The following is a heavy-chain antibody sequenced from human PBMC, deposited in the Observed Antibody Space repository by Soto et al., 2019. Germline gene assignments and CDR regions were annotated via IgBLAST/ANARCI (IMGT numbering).Heavy chain of an antibody. D-gene: IGHD1-26*01. V-gene: IGHV3-30*18. CDR3: AKDISLVGGEIMMEVSSHGIDV. CDR1: GFSFTSFG. J-gene: IGHJ6*02. CDR2: ISYDGTDK. Sequence: QVQLVESGGGVVQPGRSLRLSCTASGFSFTSFGMHWVRQAPGKGLEWVAVISYDGTDKHYADSVKGRLTISRDNSKNTLYLQMTSLRDEDTAVYYCAKDISLVGGEIMMEVSSHGIDVWGQGTTVTVSS.